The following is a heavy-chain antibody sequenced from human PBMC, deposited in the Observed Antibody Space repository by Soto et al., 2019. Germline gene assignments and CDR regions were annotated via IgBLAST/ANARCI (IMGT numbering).Heavy chain of an antibody. CDR2: IIPIFGTA. Sequence: SVKVSCKASGGTFSSYAISWVRQAPGQGLEWMGGIIPIFGTANYAQKFQGRVTITADESTSTAYMELSSLRSEDTAVYYCARDRGSRQYFDYWGQGTLVTVSS. CDR1: GGTFSSYA. CDR3: ARDRGSRQYFDY. J-gene: IGHJ4*02. V-gene: IGHV1-69*13. D-gene: IGHD5-12*01.